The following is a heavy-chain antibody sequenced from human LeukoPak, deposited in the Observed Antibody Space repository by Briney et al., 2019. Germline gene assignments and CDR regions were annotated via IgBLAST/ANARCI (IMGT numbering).Heavy chain of an antibody. Sequence: GGSLRLSCEASGFPFRSYWMSWVRQAPGKGLEWVANIKQDGSQIHYADSVKGRFTISRDNAKNSLFLQMNSLRVEDTAVYYCASLKDPVNKSDCWGQGTLVTVSS. J-gene: IGHJ4*02. CDR2: IKQDGSQI. CDR1: GFPFRSYW. D-gene: IGHD2/OR15-2a*01. CDR3: ASLKDPVNKSDC. V-gene: IGHV3-7*01.